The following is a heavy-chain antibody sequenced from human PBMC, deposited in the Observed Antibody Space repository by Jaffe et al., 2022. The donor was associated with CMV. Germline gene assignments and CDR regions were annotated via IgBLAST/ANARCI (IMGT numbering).Heavy chain of an antibody. D-gene: IGHD3-10*01. J-gene: IGHJ5*02. Sequence: QLQLQESGPGLVKPSETLSLTCTVSGGSISSSSYYWGWIRQPPGKGLEWIGSIYYSGSTYYNPSLKSRVTISVDTSKNQFSLKLSSVTAADTAVYYCARHLRITMVRGHGDPVGGWFDPWGQGTLVTVSS. V-gene: IGHV4-39*01. CDR2: IYYSGST. CDR3: ARHLRITMVRGHGDPVGGWFDP. CDR1: GGSISSSSYY.